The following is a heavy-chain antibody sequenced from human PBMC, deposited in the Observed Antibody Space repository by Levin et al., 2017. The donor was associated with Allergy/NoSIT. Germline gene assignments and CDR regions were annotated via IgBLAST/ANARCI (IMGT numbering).Heavy chain of an antibody. Sequence: QSGGSLRLSCAASGFSFSNYWMSWVRQARGKGLEWVANIKQDGSEKYYVDSVKGRFTISRDNAKNSLFLQMNSLRAEDTAVYYCARETALVYSGDNWGQGTLVTVSS. CDR1: GFSFSNYW. J-gene: IGHJ4*02. V-gene: IGHV3-7*01. CDR3: ARETALVYSGDN. D-gene: IGHD5-12*01. CDR2: IKQDGSEK.